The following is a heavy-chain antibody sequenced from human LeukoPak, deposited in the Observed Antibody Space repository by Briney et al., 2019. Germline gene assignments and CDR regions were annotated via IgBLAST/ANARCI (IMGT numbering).Heavy chain of an antibody. CDR3: ARSDIAMVIAY. Sequence: SETLSLTCTVSGGSISSTSYYWGCIRQPPGKGLEWIGSIYYSGSTYYNPSLKSRVTISVDTSKNQFSLKLSSVTAADTAVYYCARSDIAMVIAYWGQGTLVTVSS. D-gene: IGHD5-18*01. J-gene: IGHJ4*02. V-gene: IGHV4-39*01. CDR2: IYYSGST. CDR1: GGSISSTSYY.